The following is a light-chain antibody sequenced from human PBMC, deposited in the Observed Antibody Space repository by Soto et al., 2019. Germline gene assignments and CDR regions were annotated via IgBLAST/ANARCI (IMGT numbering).Light chain of an antibody. CDR3: RQRLNWQVT. V-gene: IGKV3D-20*02. CDR2: DAS. Sequence: EIVLTQSPGTLSLSPGDRATLSCRASQTVTGNYLAWYHQKPGQAPRLLIYDASNRATGIPARFSGSGSWTDVTLTIISREPEDFAVEYYRQRLNWQVTFGQGTRLE. J-gene: IGKJ5*01. CDR1: QTVTGNY.